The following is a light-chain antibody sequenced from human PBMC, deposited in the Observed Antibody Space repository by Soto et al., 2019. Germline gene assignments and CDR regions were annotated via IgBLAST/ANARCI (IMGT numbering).Light chain of an antibody. J-gene: IGKJ5*01. Sequence: DIQMTQSPSSLSASVGDRVTITCRASQSISSYLNWYQQKPGKAPKLLIYAASSLQSGVPSRFSGSGSGTEFTLTISSMQPEDFATYYCQQRYSRITFGQGTRLEIK. V-gene: IGKV1-39*01. CDR3: QQRYSRIT. CDR2: AAS. CDR1: QSISSY.